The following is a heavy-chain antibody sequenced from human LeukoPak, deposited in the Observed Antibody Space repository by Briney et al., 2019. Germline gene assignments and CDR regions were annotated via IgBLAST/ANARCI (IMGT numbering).Heavy chain of an antibody. CDR3: VTSEDRVDY. J-gene: IGHJ4*02. CDR2: ISHDGSNK. V-gene: IGHV3-30*03. D-gene: IGHD1-14*01. CDR1: GFTFSNYG. Sequence: GRSLRLSCAASGFTFSNYGMHWVRQAPGKGLEWVAVISHDGSNKYYADSVKGRFTISRDDSKNTLYLQMNSLRAEDTAVYYCVTSEDRVDYWGQGTLVTVSS.